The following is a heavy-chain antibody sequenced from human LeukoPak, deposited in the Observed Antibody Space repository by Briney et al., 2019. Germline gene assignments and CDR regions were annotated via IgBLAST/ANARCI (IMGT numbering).Heavy chain of an antibody. Sequence: GGSLRLSCAASGFTFTTAWMYWVRQAPGKGLEWVGRIKSKTDGGTTDYAAPVKGRFTISRDDSKNTLYLQMNSLKTEDTAVYYCTTDLDSGSYFDYWGQGTLVTVSS. CDR2: IKSKTDGGTT. V-gene: IGHV3-15*01. CDR1: GFTFTTAW. CDR3: TTDLDSGSYFDY. D-gene: IGHD1-26*01. J-gene: IGHJ4*02.